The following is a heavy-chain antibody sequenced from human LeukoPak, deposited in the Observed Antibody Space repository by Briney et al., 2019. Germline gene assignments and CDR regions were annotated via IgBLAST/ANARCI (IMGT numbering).Heavy chain of an antibody. CDR2: IYYSGST. V-gene: IGHV4-39*01. D-gene: IGHD3-10*01. CDR3: ARRPRGGWFDP. Sequence: PSKTLSLTCTVSGGSICSSSYYWGWIRQPPGRGLDWIGSIYYSGSTYYNPSLKSRVTISVDTSKNQFSLKLTSVTAADTAVYYCARRPRGGWFDPWGQGTLVTVSS. CDR1: GGSICSSSYY. J-gene: IGHJ5*02.